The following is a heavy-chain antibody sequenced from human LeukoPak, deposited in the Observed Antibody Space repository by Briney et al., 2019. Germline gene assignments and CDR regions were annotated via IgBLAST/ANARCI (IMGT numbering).Heavy chain of an antibody. CDR1: RGSIFSYS. V-gene: IGHV4-4*07. CDR2: IYSSEST. D-gene: IGHD2-15*01. J-gene: IGHJ6*03. CDR3: ARGLHDYYYYMDV. Sequence: ETLSLTCTLSRGSIFSYSWCCIRDPAGEGLGRIGCIYSSESTNYTPSHKSRVTMSVDTSKNQFSLKLSSVTAADTAVYYCARGLHDYYYYMDVWGKGTTVTVSS.